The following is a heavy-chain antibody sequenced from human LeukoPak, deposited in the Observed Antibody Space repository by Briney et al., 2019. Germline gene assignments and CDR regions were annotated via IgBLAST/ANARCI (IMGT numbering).Heavy chain of an antibody. CDR3: ARDRITMVRGVIGWFDS. D-gene: IGHD3-10*01. Sequence: PGGSLRLSCAASGFTFSSYSMNWVRQAPGKGLEWVSYISSSSSTIYYADSVKGRFTISRDNAKNSLYLQMNSLRDEDTAVYYCARDRITMVRGVIGWFDSWGQGTLVTVSS. CDR2: ISSSSSTI. V-gene: IGHV3-48*02. CDR1: GFTFSSYS. J-gene: IGHJ5*01.